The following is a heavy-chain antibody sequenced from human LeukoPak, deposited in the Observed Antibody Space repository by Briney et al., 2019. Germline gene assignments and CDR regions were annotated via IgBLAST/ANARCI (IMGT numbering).Heavy chain of an antibody. CDR1: GYTFTSYD. V-gene: IGHV1-18*01. D-gene: IGHD3-10*01. Sequence: ASVKVSCKASGYTFTSYDINWVRQAPGQGLEWMGWIDTHNGNTNYAQKFQGRASMTTDTSTSTAYMELRSLRSDDTAVYYCAREGNYYGSGSYDPFDYWGQGTLVTVSS. CDR2: IDTHNGNT. CDR3: AREGNYYGSGSYDPFDY. J-gene: IGHJ4*02.